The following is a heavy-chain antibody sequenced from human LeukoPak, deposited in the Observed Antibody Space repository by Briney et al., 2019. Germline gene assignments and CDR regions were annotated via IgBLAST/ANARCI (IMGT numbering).Heavy chain of an antibody. V-gene: IGHV3-74*01. J-gene: IGHJ4*02. CDR1: GFMFSNYW. Sequence: GGSLRLSCAASGFMFSNYWMHWVRQAPGKGLVWVSRINTDGSSTNYADSVTGRFTISRDNAENTLYLQMNSLRAEDTAVYYCARDNHYYDSSGYYGDYFDYWGQGTLVTVSS. CDR2: INTDGSST. D-gene: IGHD3-22*01. CDR3: ARDNHYYDSSGYYGDYFDY.